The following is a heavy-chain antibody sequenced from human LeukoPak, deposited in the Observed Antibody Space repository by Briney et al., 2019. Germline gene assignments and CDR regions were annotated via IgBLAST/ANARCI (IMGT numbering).Heavy chain of an antibody. V-gene: IGHV4-39*07. CDR3: ARGGSILWTWYFQH. CDR2: VYYSGNT. Sequence: PSETLSLTCTVSGDSISSNNYYWGWIRQPPGKGLEWIGSVYYSGNTYYNPSLKSRVTVSVDTSKNQFSLKLSSVTAADTAVYYYARGGSILWTWYFQHWGQGTLVTVSS. J-gene: IGHJ1*01. D-gene: IGHD2-21*01. CDR1: GDSISSNNYY.